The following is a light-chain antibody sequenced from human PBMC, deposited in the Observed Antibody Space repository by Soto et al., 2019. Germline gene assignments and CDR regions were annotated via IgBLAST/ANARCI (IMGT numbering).Light chain of an antibody. Sequence: QSALTQPASVSGSPGQSITISCTGTSSDVGGYNYVSWYQQHPGKAPKLMIFEVSSRPSGVSYRFSGSKSGNTASLTISGLPAEDEADYYCSSYTSSSTLYVFGSGTQLTVL. J-gene: IGLJ7*01. V-gene: IGLV2-14*01. CDR1: SSDVGGYNY. CDR3: SSYTSSSTLYV. CDR2: EVS.